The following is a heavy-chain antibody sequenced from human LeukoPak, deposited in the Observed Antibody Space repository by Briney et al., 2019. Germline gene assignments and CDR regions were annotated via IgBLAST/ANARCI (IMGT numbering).Heavy chain of an antibody. CDR3: ARWEGLAAAGDEYYFDY. V-gene: IGHV1-18*04. D-gene: IGHD6-13*01. CDR1: GYTFTDYY. CDR2: ISAYNGNT. J-gene: IGHJ4*02. Sequence: GASVKVSCKASGYTFTDYYIHWIRQAPGQGLEWMGWISAYNGNTNYAQKLQGRVTMTTDTSTSTAYMELRSLRSDDTAVYYCARWEGLAAAGDEYYFDYWGQGTLVTVSS.